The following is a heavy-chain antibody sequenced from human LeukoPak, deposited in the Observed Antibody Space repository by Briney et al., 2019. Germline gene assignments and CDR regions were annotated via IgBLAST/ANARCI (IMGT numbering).Heavy chain of an antibody. CDR3: ARVYTDNGDYRDAFDI. J-gene: IGHJ3*02. V-gene: IGHV3-48*04. Sequence: GGSLRLSCEASGFGFSNSDMNWVRQAPGKGLEWVSYINSGSSTLYYADSVKGRFTISRDNAKNSLYLQMNSLRAEDTAVYYCARVYTDNGDYRDAFDIWGQETMVTVSS. CDR1: GFGFSNSD. CDR2: INSGSSTL. D-gene: IGHD4-17*01.